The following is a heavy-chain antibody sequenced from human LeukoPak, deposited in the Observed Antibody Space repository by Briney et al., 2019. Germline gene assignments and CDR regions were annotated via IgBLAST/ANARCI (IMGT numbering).Heavy chain of an antibody. J-gene: IGHJ4*02. V-gene: IGHV3-30*18. CDR2: ISYDGKNE. CDR3: AKQMAVDYFDY. Sequence: GGSLRLSCAASGFTFSSYWMSWVRQAPGKGLEWVAVISYDGKNEYYTDSVKGRFTISRDDAKNTLYLQMNGPRAEDTAVYYCAKQMAVDYFDYWGQGTLVTVSS. D-gene: IGHD5-24*01. CDR1: GFTFSSYW.